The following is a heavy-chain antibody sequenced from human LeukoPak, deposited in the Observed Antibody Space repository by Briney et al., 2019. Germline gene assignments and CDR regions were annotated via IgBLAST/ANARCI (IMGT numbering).Heavy chain of an antibody. CDR2: VDIAADT. CDR1: GFTFSDHA. J-gene: IGHJ4*02. D-gene: IGHD1-26*01. V-gene: IGHV3-13*01. Sequence: GGSLRLSCAASGFTFSDHAMHWVRQAPGKGLEWVSAVDIAADTFYPGSVKGRFTISRENAKNSLYLQMNSLRVEDTAVYYCVRQKKSHGNFDYWGQGTLVTVSS. CDR3: VRQKKSHGNFDY.